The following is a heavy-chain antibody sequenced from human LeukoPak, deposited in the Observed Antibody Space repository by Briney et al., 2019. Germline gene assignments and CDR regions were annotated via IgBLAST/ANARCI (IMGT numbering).Heavy chain of an antibody. D-gene: IGHD6-13*01. CDR2: IIPIFGTA. CDR3: ARAGMAAVGIDWFDP. V-gene: IGHV1-69*05. Sequence: ASVKVSCKASGGTFSSYAISRVRQAPGQGLEWMGGIIPIFGTANYAQKFQGRVTITTDESTSTAYMELSSLRSEDTAVYYCARAGMAAVGIDWFDPWAREPWSPSPQ. J-gene: IGHJ5*02. CDR1: GGTFSSYA.